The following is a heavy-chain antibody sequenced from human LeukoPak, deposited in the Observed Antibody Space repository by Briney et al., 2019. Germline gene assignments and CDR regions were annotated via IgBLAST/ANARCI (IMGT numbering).Heavy chain of an antibody. V-gene: IGHV3-9*01. Sequence: GGSLTLSCAASGFTFDDYAMHWVRQAPGKGLEWVSGISWNSGSIGYADSVKGRFTISRDNAKNSLYLQMNSLRAEDTALYYCAKVPSSSGSYASGYFDYWGQGTLVTVSS. CDR1: GFTFDDYA. J-gene: IGHJ4*02. CDR3: AKVPSSSGSYASGYFDY. CDR2: ISWNSGSI. D-gene: IGHD1-26*01.